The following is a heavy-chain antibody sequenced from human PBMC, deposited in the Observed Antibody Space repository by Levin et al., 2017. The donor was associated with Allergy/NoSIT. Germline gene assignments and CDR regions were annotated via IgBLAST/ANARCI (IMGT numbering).Heavy chain of an antibody. CDR2: FSAYNDDA. Sequence: ASVKVSCTTSGYTFTDYYIIWVRQAPGQGLEWMGMFSAYNDDADYAQKFQGRVTMTADTSTTTAYMELRSLRSDDTALYYCAITAGPTDFDFWGQGTLVSVSS. J-gene: IGHJ4*02. D-gene: IGHD6-13*01. V-gene: IGHV1-18*01. CDR1: GYTFTDYY. CDR3: AITAGPTDFDF.